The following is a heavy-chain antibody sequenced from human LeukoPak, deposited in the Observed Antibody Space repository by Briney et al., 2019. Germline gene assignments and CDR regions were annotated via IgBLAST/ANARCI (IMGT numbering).Heavy chain of an antibody. Sequence: ASVKVSCKASGYTFTSYYMRWVRQAPGEGLEWMGIINPSGGSTSYAQKFQGRVTMTRDMSTSTVYMGLSSLRSEDTAVYYCARVAAEVVGVPGAIGFGWLRRDYYYMDVWGKGTTVTVSS. D-gene: IGHD2-2*02. CDR1: GYTFTSYY. J-gene: IGHJ6*03. CDR2: INPSGGST. CDR3: ARVAAEVVGVPGAIGFGWLRRDYYYMDV. V-gene: IGHV1-46*01.